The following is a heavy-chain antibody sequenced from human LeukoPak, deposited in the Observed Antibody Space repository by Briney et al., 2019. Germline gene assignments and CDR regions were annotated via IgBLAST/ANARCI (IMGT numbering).Heavy chain of an antibody. D-gene: IGHD3-16*01. CDR2: ISGTARSA. V-gene: IGHV3-23*01. CDR3: VKDRLRLNYGYFDL. Sequence: GGSLRLSCAASGFTFSDYAMSWVRQAPGKGLEWVSGISGTARSAYYTDSVKGRFTVSRENSKKTLYLQMSSLRAEDTAVYYCVKDRLRLNYGYFDLWGRGTLVTVSS. J-gene: IGHJ2*01. CDR1: GFTFSDYA.